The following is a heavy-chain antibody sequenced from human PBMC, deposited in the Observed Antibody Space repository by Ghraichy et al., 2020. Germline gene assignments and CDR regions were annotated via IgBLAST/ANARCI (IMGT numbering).Heavy chain of an antibody. CDR2: IRHDGSVS. D-gene: IGHD1-14*01. Sequence: GGSLRLSCVASGFTFRNYGMHWVRQAPGKGLEWVSFIRHDGSVSVYEDSVNGRFTISRDNSKNTLYLQMNSLRPDDTAVYYCANSDHPGDRWVDPWGQGTLVTVSS. J-gene: IGHJ5*02. CDR3: ANSDHPGDRWVDP. CDR1: GFTFRNYG. V-gene: IGHV3-30*02.